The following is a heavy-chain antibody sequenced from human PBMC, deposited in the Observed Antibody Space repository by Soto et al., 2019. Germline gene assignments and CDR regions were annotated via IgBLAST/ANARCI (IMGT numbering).Heavy chain of an antibody. J-gene: IGHJ6*02. D-gene: IGHD3-3*01. CDR2: ISYDGSNK. Sequence: PGGSLRLSCAASGFTFSSYGMHWVRQAPGKGLEWVAVISYDGSNKYYADSVKGRFTISRDNSKNTLYLQMNSLRAEDTAAYYCAKDQYYDFWSGSLGTGGYYYYYGMDVWGQGTTVTVSS. CDR3: AKDQYYDFWSGSLGTGGYYYYYGMDV. V-gene: IGHV3-30*18. CDR1: GFTFSSYG.